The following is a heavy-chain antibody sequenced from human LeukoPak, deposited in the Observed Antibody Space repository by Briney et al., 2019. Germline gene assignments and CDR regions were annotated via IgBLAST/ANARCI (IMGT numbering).Heavy chain of an antibody. V-gene: IGHV3-30*02. J-gene: IGHJ3*02. CDR3: ARDRRTVTTLVFDI. CDR1: GFTFSSYG. Sequence: PGGSLRVSCAAPGFTFSSYGMSWVRQAPGKGLEWVAFIRFDGSKKYSADSVKGRFTISRDNSKNTLYLQMNSLRAEDAAVYYCARDRRTVTTLVFDIWGQGTMVTVSS. CDR2: IRFDGSKK. D-gene: IGHD4-17*01.